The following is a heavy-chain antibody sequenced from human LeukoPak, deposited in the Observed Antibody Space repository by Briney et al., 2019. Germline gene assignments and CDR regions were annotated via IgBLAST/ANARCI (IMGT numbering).Heavy chain of an antibody. CDR2: IRYDGSNK. CDR3: ATNLWFGDLYYFDY. CDR1: GFTFSSYG. Sequence: PGRSLRLSCAASGFTFSSYGMHWVRQAPGKGLEWVAFIRYDGSNKYYADSVKGRFTISRDNSKNTLYLQMNSLRAEDTAVYYCATNLWFGDLYYFDYWGQGTLVTVSS. J-gene: IGHJ4*02. D-gene: IGHD3-10*01. V-gene: IGHV3-30*02.